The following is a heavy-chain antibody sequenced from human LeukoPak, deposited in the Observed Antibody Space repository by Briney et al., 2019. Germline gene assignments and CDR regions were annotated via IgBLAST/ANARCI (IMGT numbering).Heavy chain of an antibody. CDR1: GGSISSYY. J-gene: IGHJ4*02. V-gene: IGHV4-4*07. CDR3: AREEDTATEL. CDR2: IYSSGST. Sequence: PSETLSLTCTVSGGSISSYYRSWIRQPTGKGLEWIGRIYSSGSTNYNPSLKSRVTMSVDTSKNMFSLKLSSVTAADTAVYYCAREEDTATELWGQGTLVTVSS. D-gene: IGHD5-18*01.